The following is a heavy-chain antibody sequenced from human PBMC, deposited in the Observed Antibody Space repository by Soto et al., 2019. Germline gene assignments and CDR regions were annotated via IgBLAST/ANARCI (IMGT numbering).Heavy chain of an antibody. Sequence: EVQVVESGGGLVQPGGSLRLSCAASGFTFSEYSFLWVRQAPGKGLEWLSFIANGDNHIFYSDSVKGRFTISRDNAKNSVYLQLNSLRADDSAGYYCARENGHCTDACNRGAFDIWGQGTMVTVSS. D-gene: IGHD2-2*01. J-gene: IGHJ3*02. CDR2: IANGDNHI. V-gene: IGHV3-21*01. CDR3: ARENGHCTDACNRGAFDI. CDR1: GFTFSEYS.